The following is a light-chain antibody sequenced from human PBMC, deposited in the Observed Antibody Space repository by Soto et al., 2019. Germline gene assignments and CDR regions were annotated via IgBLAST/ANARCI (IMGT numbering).Light chain of an antibody. V-gene: IGKV3-20*01. J-gene: IGKJ1*01. CDR1: QSVSNNY. CDR2: VAS. Sequence: EIVLTQSPGPLSLSPGERATLSCRASQSVSNNYLAWYQQKPGQAPRLLIYVASNRATGIPDRFSGSGSGTDFTLTISRLEPEDFAVYYCQQYGSSGTFGQGTKVEIK. CDR3: QQYGSSGT.